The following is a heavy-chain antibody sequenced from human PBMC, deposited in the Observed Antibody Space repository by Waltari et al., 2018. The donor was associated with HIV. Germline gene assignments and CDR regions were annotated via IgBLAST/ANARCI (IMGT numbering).Heavy chain of an antibody. CDR2: IGYDGNEK. CDR1: GFTFSSYA. CDR3: ARGRGGPDY. D-gene: IGHD3-10*01. Sequence: QVQLVESGGGVVQPGRSLRLSCAASGFTFSSYAMHWVRQAPGKGLEVVAVIGYDGNEKYYADSVKGRFTISRGNSRNTLYLQMNSLRAEDTAVYYCARGRGGPDYWGQGTLVTVSS. V-gene: IGHV3-30*01. J-gene: IGHJ4*02.